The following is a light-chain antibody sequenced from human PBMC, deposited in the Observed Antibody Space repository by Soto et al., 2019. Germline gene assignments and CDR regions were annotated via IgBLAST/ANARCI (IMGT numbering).Light chain of an antibody. CDR3: SSYTSSIHCD. CDR2: EVS. V-gene: IGLV2-14*01. J-gene: IGLJ1*01. CDR1: SSYFGGYNH. Sequence: HFALNQHTSLSEFPELLVTISCSGTSSYFGGYNHVSWYQQLPSKAPKLIIYEVSIRPSGVSNRFSGPKYGNTASLTIAGIQAEDEDDYYCSSYTSSIHCDIGTGTNLTVL.